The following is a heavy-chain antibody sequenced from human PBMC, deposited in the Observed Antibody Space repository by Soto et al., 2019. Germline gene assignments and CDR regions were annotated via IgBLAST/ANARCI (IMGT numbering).Heavy chain of an antibody. CDR1: GYTFTSYD. CDR2: ISAYNGNT. D-gene: IGHD3-9*01. CDR3: ARDRADYDILTGYSRNYYYYGMDV. J-gene: IGHJ6*02. Sequence: ASVKVSCKASGYTFTSYDINWVRQAPGQGLEWMGWISAYNGNTNYAQKLQGRVTMTTDTSTSTAYMELSSLRSEDTAVYYCARDRADYDILTGYSRNYYYYGMDVWGQGTTVTVSS. V-gene: IGHV1-18*01.